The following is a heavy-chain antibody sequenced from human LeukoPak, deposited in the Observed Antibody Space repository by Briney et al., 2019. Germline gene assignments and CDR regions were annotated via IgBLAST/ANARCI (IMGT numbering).Heavy chain of an antibody. CDR1: GFTVSSNY. J-gene: IGHJ6*02. CDR2: IYSGGST. V-gene: IGHV3-53*01. D-gene: IGHD2-2*01. CDR3: ATLGYCSSTSCRQTHYYYYGMDV. Sequence: PGGSLRLSCAASGFTVSSNYMSWVRQAPGKGLEWVSVIYSGGSTYYADSVKGRFTISRDNSKNTLYLQMNSLRAEDTAVYYCATLGYCSSTSCRQTHYYYYGMDVWGQGTTVTVSS.